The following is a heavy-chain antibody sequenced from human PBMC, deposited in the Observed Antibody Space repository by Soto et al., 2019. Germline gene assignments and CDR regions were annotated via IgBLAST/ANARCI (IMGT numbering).Heavy chain of an antibody. Sequence: EVQLLESGGGLVQPGGSPRLSCAASGFTFSSYAMSWVRQAPGKGLEWVSAISGSGGSTYYADSVKGRFTISRDNSKNTLYLQMNSLRAEDTAVYYCAKDPVYYYYGMDVWGQGTTVTVSS. J-gene: IGHJ6*02. CDR2: ISGSGGST. CDR1: GFTFSSYA. V-gene: IGHV3-23*01. CDR3: AKDPVYYYYGMDV.